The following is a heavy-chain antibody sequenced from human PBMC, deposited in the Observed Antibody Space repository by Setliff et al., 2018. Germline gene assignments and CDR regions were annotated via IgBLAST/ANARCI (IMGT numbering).Heavy chain of an antibody. CDR1: GFIFSSYG. Sequence: PGGSLRLSCVASGFIFSSYGMHWVRQAPGKGLEWVAYIQYDGRNKYYADSVKGRLTISRDNSKNTLFLQMNSLRTDDTAVFYCVRDSPSSLYNFWSGCSDYWGQGTLVTVSS. J-gene: IGHJ4*02. CDR3: VRDSPSSLYNFWSGCSDY. CDR2: IQYDGRNK. V-gene: IGHV3-30*02. D-gene: IGHD3-3*01.